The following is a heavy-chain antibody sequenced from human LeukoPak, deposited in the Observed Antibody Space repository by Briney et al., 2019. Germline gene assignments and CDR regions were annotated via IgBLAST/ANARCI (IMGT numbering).Heavy chain of an antibody. CDR1: GFSFSTYA. CDR2: IASGSTTI. CDR3: ARGSDVSDY. D-gene: IGHD2-15*01. Sequence: GGSLRLSCAASGFSFSTYAMSWVRQAPGKGLEWVSYIASGSTTIYYADSVKGRFTISRDNAKNSLYLQMNSLRAEDTAVYYCARGSDVSDYWGQGTLVTVSS. V-gene: IGHV3-48*01. J-gene: IGHJ4*02.